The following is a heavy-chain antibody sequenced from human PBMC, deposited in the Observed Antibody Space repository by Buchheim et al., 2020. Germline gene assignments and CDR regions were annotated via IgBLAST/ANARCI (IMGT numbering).Heavy chain of an antibody. CDR1: GFTFSSYG. Sequence: QVQLVESGGGVVQPGRSLRLSCAASGFTFSSYGMHWVRQAPGKGLEWVAVIAYAGSEKSYTHSVKGRFTISRDNSKSTLYFQINSLRPEDTAVYYCAKAPLNYRYYYYGMDVWGQGTT. D-gene: IGHD1-7*01. J-gene: IGHJ6*02. CDR3: AKAPLNYRYYYYGMDV. V-gene: IGHV3-30*18. CDR2: IAYAGSEK.